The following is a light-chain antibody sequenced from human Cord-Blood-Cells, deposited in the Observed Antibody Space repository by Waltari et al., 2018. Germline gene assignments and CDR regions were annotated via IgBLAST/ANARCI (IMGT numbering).Light chain of an antibody. CDR1: QSISSY. CDR2: AAS. CDR3: QRSYSTLT. J-gene: IGKJ4*01. Sequence: DIQLTQSPSSLSASVGDRVTITCRASQSISSYLNLYQQKPGKAPKLLIYAASSLQSGVPSRFSGSGSGTDFTLTISSLQPEDFATYYCQRSYSTLTFGGGTKVEIK. V-gene: IGKV1-39*01.